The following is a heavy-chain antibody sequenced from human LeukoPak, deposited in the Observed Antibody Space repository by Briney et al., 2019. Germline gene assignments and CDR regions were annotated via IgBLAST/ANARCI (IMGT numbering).Heavy chain of an antibody. J-gene: IGHJ4*02. CDR2: ISYDGSNK. D-gene: IGHD3-10*01. V-gene: IGHV3-30*04. Sequence: GGSLRLSCAASGFPFSSYAMHWFRQAPGKGLGGVAVISYDGSNKYYADSVKGRFTISRDNSKNTLYLQMNSLRAEDTAVYYCARDLYGSGSSTFDYWGQGTLVTVSS. CDR1: GFPFSSYA. CDR3: ARDLYGSGSSTFDY.